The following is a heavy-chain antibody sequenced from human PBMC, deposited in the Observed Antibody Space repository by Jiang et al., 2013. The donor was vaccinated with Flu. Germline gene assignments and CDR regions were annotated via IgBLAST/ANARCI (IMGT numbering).Heavy chain of an antibody. D-gene: IGHD5-18*01. V-gene: IGHV4-59*01. CDR3: AVQRYGTGIPHYYYGMDV. CDR2: IYYSGST. J-gene: IGHJ6*04. CDR1: GGSISSYY. Sequence: PGLVKPSETLSLTCTVSGGSISSYYWSWIRQPPGKGLEWIGYIYYSGSTNYNPSLKSRVTISVDTSKNQFSLKLSSVTAADTAVYYCAVQRYGTGIPHYYYGMDVWGKGTTVTVSS.